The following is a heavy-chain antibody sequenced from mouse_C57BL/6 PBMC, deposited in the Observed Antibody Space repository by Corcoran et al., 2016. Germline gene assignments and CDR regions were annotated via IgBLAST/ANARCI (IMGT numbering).Heavy chain of an antibody. D-gene: IGHD1-1*01. CDR2: INTYSGVP. Sequence: QIQLVQSGPELKKPGETVKISCKASGYTFTTYGMSWVKQAPGKGLKWMGWINTYSGVPTYADDFKGRFAFSLETSASTAYLQINNLKNEDTATYFGARWDYGSSLGYVDYWGQGTTLTVSS. V-gene: IGHV9-3*01. CDR1: GYTFTTYG. CDR3: ARWDYGSSLGYVDY. J-gene: IGHJ2*01.